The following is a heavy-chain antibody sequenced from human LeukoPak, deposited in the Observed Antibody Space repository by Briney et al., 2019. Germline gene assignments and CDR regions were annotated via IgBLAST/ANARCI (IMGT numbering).Heavy chain of an antibody. D-gene: IGHD3-10*01. CDR1: GFTFDDYA. Sequence: GGSLRLSCAASGFTFDDYAMHWVRQAPGKGLEWVSGISWNSGSIGYADSVKGRFTISRDNAKNSLYLQMNSLRAEDTALYYCAKDREGLLWFGEFSEGGQGTLVSVSS. CDR2: ISWNSGSI. J-gene: IGHJ4*02. V-gene: IGHV3-9*01. CDR3: AKDREGLLWFGEFSE.